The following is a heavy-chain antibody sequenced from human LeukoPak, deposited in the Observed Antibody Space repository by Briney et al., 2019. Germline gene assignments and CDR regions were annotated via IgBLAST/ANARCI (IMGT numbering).Heavy chain of an antibody. J-gene: IGHJ6*03. V-gene: IGHV1-24*01. CDR2: FDPEDGET. Sequence: ASAKVSCKVSGYTLTELSMHWVPEAVGKGRESLRGFDPEDGETIYAQKFQGRVTMTEDTSTDTAYMELSSLRSEDTAVYYCATGVSYYYYMDVWGKGTTVTVSS. CDR3: ATGVSYYYYMDV. D-gene: IGHD3-16*01. CDR1: GYTLTELS.